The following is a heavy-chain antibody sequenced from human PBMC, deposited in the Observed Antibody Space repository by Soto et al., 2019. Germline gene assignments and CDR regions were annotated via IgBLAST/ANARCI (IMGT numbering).Heavy chain of an antibody. Sequence: ASVKVSCKASGYTFTSYGISWVRQAPGQGLEWMGWINAYNGNTNYAQRLQGRVSMTTDTSTSTAYMELRGLRSDDTAVYYCARAVTQLWQNWFDPWGQGTLVTVSS. D-gene: IGHD5-18*01. CDR3: ARAVTQLWQNWFDP. V-gene: IGHV1-18*01. CDR2: INAYNGNT. J-gene: IGHJ5*02. CDR1: GYTFTSYG.